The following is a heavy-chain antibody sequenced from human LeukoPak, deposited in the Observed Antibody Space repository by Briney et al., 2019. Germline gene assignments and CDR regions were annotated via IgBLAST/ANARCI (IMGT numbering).Heavy chain of an antibody. CDR1: GGTFSSYA. CDR2: IIPIFGTA. D-gene: IGHD2-2*01. V-gene: IGHV1-69*01. J-gene: IGHJ4*02. CDR3: ARAEVAGYCSSTSCLYFDY. Sequence: SVKVSCKASGGTFSSYAISWVRQAPGQGLESMGGIIPIFGTANYAQKFQGRVTITADESTSTAYMELSSLRSEDTAVYYCARAEVAGYCSSTSCLYFDYWGQGTLVTVSS.